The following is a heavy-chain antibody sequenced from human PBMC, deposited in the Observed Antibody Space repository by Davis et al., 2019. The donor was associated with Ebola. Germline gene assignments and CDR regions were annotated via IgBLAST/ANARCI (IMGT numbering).Heavy chain of an antibody. CDR1: GFTFSSYA. Sequence: PGGSLRLSCAASGFTFSSYAMSWVRQAPGKGLEWVSAISSSGSTIYYADSVKGRFTISRDNAKNSLYLQMNSLRAEDTAVYYCARGATIFGVALADYWGQGTLVTVSS. CDR3: ARGATIFGVALADY. V-gene: IGHV3-21*04. CDR2: ISSSGSTI. D-gene: IGHD3-3*01. J-gene: IGHJ4*02.